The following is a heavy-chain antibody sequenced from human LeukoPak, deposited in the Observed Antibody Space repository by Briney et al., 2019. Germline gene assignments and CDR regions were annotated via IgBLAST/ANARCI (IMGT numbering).Heavy chain of an antibody. J-gene: IGHJ5*02. CDR1: GGSISSYY. CDR3: ARHGDQYSSSWTSDWFDP. V-gene: IGHV4-59*08. Sequence: PSETLSLTCTVSGGSISSYYWSWIRQPPGKGLEWIGYIYYSGSTNYNPSLKSRVTISVDTSKNQFSLKLSSVTAADTAVYYCARHGDQYSSSWTSDWFDPWGQGTLDTVSS. CDR2: IYYSGST. D-gene: IGHD6-13*01.